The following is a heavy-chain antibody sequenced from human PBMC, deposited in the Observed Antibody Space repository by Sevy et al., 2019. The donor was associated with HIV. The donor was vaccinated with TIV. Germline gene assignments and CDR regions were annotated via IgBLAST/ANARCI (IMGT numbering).Heavy chain of an antibody. CDR3: ARWSPRYDSSGPREDAFDI. J-gene: IGHJ3*02. D-gene: IGHD3-22*01. V-gene: IGHV1-69*06. CDR1: GGTVSSYA. CDR2: TIPIFGTA. Sequence: ASVKVSCKASGGTVSSYAISWVRQAPGQGLEWMGGTIPIFGTANYAQKFQGRVTITADKSTSTAYMELSSLRSEDTAVYYCARWSPRYDSSGPREDAFDIWGQGTMVTVSS.